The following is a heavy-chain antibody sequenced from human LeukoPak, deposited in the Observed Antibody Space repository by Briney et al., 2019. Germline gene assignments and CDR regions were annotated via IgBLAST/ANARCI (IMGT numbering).Heavy chain of an antibody. J-gene: IGHJ3*02. Sequence: GGSLRLSCAASGFTFSSYAMSWVRQAPGKGLEWVSAISGSGGSTYYADSVKGRFTISRDNSKNTLYLQMNSLRAGDTAVYYCVTCGGDCRDAFDIWGQGTMVTVSS. V-gene: IGHV3-23*01. D-gene: IGHD2-21*02. CDR2: ISGSGGST. CDR3: VTCGGDCRDAFDI. CDR1: GFTFSSYA.